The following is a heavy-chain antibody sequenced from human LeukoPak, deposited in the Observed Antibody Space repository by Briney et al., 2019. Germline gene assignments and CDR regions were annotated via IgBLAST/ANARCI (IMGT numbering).Heavy chain of an antibody. D-gene: IGHD3-10*01. CDR2: MSGSGDHI. V-gene: IGHV3-23*01. CDR3: AKVPGDHIGSGRSGY. CDR1: GFTFSNYW. Sequence: GGSLRLSCAASGFTFSNYWMTWVRQAPGKGLEWVSGMSGSGDHIYYADSVKGRFTISRDNSRDTLYLQMNRLRAEDTAIYYCAKVPGDHIGSGRSGYWGQGTLVTVSS. J-gene: IGHJ4*02.